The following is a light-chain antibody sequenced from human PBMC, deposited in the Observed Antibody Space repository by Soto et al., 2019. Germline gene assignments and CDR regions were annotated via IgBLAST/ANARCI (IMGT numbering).Light chain of an antibody. CDR3: CSYAGSNTYV. J-gene: IGLJ1*01. CDR2: GVT. Sequence: QSDLTQPASVSGSPGQSITISCTGTSSDVGSYNLVSWYQQHPGKAPKFMIYGVTKRPSGVSNRFSGSKSGNTASLTISGLQAEDEADYYCCSYAGSNTYVFGTGTKVTDL. V-gene: IGLV2-23*02. CDR1: SSDVGSYNL.